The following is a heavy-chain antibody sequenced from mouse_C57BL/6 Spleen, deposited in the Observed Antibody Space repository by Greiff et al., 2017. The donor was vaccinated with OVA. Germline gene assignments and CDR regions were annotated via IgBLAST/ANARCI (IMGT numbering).Heavy chain of an antibody. J-gene: IGHJ2*01. CDR1: GYTFTSYW. CDR2: IDPSDSYT. D-gene: IGHD2-2*01. CDR3: ARRDGNDLFDY. Sequence: VQLQQSGAELVKPGASVKLSCKASGYTFTSYWMQWVKQRPGQGLEWIGEIDPSDSYTNYNQKFKGKATLTVDTSSSTAYMQLSSLTSEASAVYCGARRDGNDLFDYWGQGTTLTVSS. V-gene: IGHV1-50*01.